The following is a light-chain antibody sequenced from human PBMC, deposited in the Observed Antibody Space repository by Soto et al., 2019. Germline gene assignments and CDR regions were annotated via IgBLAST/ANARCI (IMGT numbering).Light chain of an antibody. CDR1: ESLFGF. V-gene: IGKV3-15*01. CDR2: GVS. CDR3: QSYNDWPFA. J-gene: IGKJ2*01. Sequence: DIVLTQSPATLSVSPGDRVTLSCRASESLFGFLDWYQQKPGQAPRLIMYGVSTRATGMPAWFSGGGSATDFTLIISSLQSEDSAFYFCQSYNDWPFASGLGTRQEIK.